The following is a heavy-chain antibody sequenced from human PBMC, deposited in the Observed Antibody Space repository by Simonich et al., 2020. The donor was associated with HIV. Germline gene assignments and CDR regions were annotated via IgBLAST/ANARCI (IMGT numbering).Heavy chain of an antibody. V-gene: IGHV1-2*02. CDR3: ARSRSGPFDAFDI. J-gene: IGHJ3*02. D-gene: IGHD3-3*01. CDR2: INPNSGGT. CDR1: GYTFTDYY. Sequence: QVQLVQSGAEVNTPGASVKVSCKASGYTFTDYYIHWIRQAPGQGLGWMGWINPNSGGTNYAQKFQGRVTMTRDTSISTVYMELSRLRSDDTAVYYCARSRSGPFDAFDIWGQGTMVTVSS.